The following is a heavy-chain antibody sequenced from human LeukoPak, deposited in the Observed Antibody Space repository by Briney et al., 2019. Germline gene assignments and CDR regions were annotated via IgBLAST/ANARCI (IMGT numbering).Heavy chain of an antibody. Sequence: ASVKVSCKASGYTLTGYYMHWVRQAPGQGLEWMGWINPNSGGTNYAQKFQGRVTMTRDTSISTAYMELSRLRSDDTAVYYCAREWFGELLSYYFDYWGQGTLVTVSS. CDR3: AREWFGELLSYYFDY. CDR2: INPNSGGT. J-gene: IGHJ4*02. CDR1: GYTLTGYY. D-gene: IGHD3-10*01. V-gene: IGHV1-2*02.